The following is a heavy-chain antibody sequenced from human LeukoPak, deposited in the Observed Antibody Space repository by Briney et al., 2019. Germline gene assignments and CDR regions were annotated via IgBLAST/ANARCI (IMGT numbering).Heavy chain of an antibody. Sequence: ASVKVSCKASGYTIARYGISWVRQAPGQGLEWMGWTSLSKGYTNYAQKLLDRVTMTTDTSTSTAYMELRGLRSDDTAVYYCARDDLAYYYDSSGYYYFPFDYWGQGTLVTVSS. V-gene: IGHV1-18*01. CDR1: GYTIARYG. D-gene: IGHD3-22*01. J-gene: IGHJ4*02. CDR2: TSLSKGYT. CDR3: ARDDLAYYYDSSGYYYFPFDY.